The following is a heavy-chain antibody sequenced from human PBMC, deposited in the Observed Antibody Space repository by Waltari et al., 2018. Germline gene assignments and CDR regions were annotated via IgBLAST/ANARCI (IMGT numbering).Heavy chain of an antibody. CDR2: IYHSGRT. V-gene: IGHV4-38-2*01. CDR1: GYSISSGYY. Sequence: QVQLQESGPGLVKPSETLSLTCAVSGYSISSGYYWGWIRQPPGKGLEWIGTIYHSGRTCYSPSLKSRVTISVDTAKNQFSLKLSSVTAADTAVDYCARVPMVRGVLAFMDVWGQGTTVTVSS. CDR3: ARVPMVRGVLAFMDV. J-gene: IGHJ6*02. D-gene: IGHD3-10*01.